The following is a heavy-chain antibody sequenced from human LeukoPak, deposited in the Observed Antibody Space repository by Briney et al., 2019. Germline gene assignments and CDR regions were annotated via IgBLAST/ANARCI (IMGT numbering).Heavy chain of an antibody. Sequence: PSETLSLTCTVSGGSISSNYWTWIRQPPGKGLEWIGYIYYSGITNYNPSLKSRVTISVDTSKNQFSLKLSSVTAADTAVYYCVSPPQDYWGQGTLVTVSS. J-gene: IGHJ4*02. CDR3: VSPPQDY. V-gene: IGHV4-59*12. CDR2: IYYSGIT. CDR1: GGSISSNY.